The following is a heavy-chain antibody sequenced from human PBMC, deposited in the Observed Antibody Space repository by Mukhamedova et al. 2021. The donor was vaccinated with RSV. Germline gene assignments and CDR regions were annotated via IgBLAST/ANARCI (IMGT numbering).Heavy chain of an antibody. D-gene: IGHD3-3*01. V-gene: IGHV4-4*07. CDR2: IYTSGST. CDR3: ARDVEYYDFWSGSYPYYYGMDV. J-gene: IGHJ6*01. Sequence: SWIRQPAGKGLEWIGRIYTSGSTNYNPSLKSRVTMSVDTSKNQFSLKLSSVTAADTAVYYCARDVEYYDFWSGSYPYYYGMDVW.